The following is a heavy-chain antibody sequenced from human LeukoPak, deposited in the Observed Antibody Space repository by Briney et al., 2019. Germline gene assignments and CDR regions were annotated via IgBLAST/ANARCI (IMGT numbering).Heavy chain of an antibody. CDR3: AKALPYYYDSSGYCAFDY. J-gene: IGHJ4*02. D-gene: IGHD3-22*01. Sequence: PGGSLRLSCAASGFTFSSYGMHWVRQAPGKGLEWVAFIRYDGSNKYYADSVKGRFTISRDNSKNTLYLQMNSLRAEDTAVYYRAKALPYYYDSSGYCAFDYWGQGTLVTVSS. CDR2: IRYDGSNK. V-gene: IGHV3-30*02. CDR1: GFTFSSYG.